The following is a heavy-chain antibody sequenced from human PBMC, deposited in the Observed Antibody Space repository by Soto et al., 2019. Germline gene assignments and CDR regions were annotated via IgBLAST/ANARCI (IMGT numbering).Heavy chain of an antibody. CDR3: ARIPNYDSSGHDAFDI. V-gene: IGHV4-34*01. Sequence: PSETLSLTCAVYGGSFIGYYCSWIRQPPVKGLEWIGEINHSGSTNYNPSLKSRVTISVDTSKNQFSLKLSSVTAADTAVYYCARIPNYDSSGHDAFDIWGQGTMVTVSS. D-gene: IGHD3-22*01. J-gene: IGHJ3*02. CDR2: INHSGST. CDR1: GGSFIGYY.